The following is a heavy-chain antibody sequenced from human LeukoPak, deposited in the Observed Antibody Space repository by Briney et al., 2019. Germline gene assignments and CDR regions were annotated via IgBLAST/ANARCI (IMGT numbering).Heavy chain of an antibody. J-gene: IGHJ4*02. D-gene: IGHD2-15*01. CDR2: ISSSGSTI. CDR3: ARDATVGGSCLSGY. Sequence: GGSLRLSCAASGFTFSSYEMYWVRQAPGKGLEWVSYISSSGSTIYYADSVKGRFTISRDNAKNSLYLQMNSLRAEDTAVYYCARDATVGGSCLSGYWGQGTLVTVSS. V-gene: IGHV3-48*03. CDR1: GFTFSSYE.